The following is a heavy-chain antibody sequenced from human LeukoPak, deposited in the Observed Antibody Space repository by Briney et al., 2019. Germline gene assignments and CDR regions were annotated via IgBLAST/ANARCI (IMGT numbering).Heavy chain of an antibody. J-gene: IGHJ4*02. D-gene: IGHD5-24*01. CDR1: GDSVSSNSAT. V-gene: IGHV6-1*01. CDR2: TYYRSKWYT. CDR3: ARDPRDGYNSPLDY. Sequence: SQTLSLTCAISGDSVSSNSATWDWIRQSPSRGLEWLGRTYYRSKWYTDYAVSVKSRITINPDTSKNQFSLKLSSVTAADTAVYYCARDPRDGYNSPLDYWGQGTLVTVSS.